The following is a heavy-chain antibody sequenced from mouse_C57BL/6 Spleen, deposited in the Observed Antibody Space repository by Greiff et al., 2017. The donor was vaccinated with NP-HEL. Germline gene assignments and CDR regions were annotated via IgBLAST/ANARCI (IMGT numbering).Heavy chain of an antibody. CDR2: INYDGSST. Sequence: EVQVVESEGGLVQPGSSMKLSCTASGFTFSDYYMAWVRQVPEKGLEWVANINYDGSSTYYLDSLKSRFIISRDNAKNILYLQMSSLKSEDTATYYCARETTVAPYWYFDVWGTGTTVTVSS. J-gene: IGHJ1*03. V-gene: IGHV5-16*01. CDR3: ARETTVAPYWYFDV. D-gene: IGHD1-1*01. CDR1: GFTFSDYY.